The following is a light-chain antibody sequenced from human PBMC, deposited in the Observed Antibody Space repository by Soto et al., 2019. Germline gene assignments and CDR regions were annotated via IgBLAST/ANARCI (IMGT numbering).Light chain of an antibody. Sequence: DIVMTQSPLSLTVTPGEPASISCRSSQALLRSNGYNYFNWYLQRPWQSPHLLIYGGSNVAPGVPDRFSGSGSGTDFTLRISRVEADDVGVYYCMQTVQTPITFGQGTRLEIK. V-gene: IGKV2-28*01. CDR1: QALLRSNGYNY. J-gene: IGKJ5*01. CDR2: GGS. CDR3: MQTVQTPIT.